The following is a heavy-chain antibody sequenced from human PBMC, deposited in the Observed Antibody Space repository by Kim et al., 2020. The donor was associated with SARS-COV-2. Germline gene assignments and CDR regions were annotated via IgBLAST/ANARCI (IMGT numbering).Heavy chain of an antibody. J-gene: IGHJ6*02. D-gene: IGHD6-13*01. V-gene: IGHV3-30*04. CDR3: ARERSSSGSYYYYYGMDV. Sequence: GGSLRLSCAASGFTFSSYAMHWVRQAPGKGLEWVAVISYDGSNKYYADSVKGRFTISRDNSKNTLYLQMNSLRAEDTAVYYCARERSSSGSYYYYYGMDVWGQGTTVTVSS. CDR2: ISYDGSNK. CDR1: GFTFSSYA.